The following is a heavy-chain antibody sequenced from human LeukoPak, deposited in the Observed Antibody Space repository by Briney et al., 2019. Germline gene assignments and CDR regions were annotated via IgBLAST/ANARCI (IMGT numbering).Heavy chain of an antibody. CDR2: INPNSGGT. Sequence: ASVKVSCKASGYTFTGYCMHWVRQAPGQGLEWMGWINPNSGGTNYAQKFQGRVTMTRDTSISTAYMELSRLRSDDTAVYYCARRRWTPRGVDYWGQGTLVTVSS. J-gene: IGHJ4*02. D-gene: IGHD1-1*01. CDR3: ARRRWTPRGVDY. V-gene: IGHV1-2*02. CDR1: GYTFTGYC.